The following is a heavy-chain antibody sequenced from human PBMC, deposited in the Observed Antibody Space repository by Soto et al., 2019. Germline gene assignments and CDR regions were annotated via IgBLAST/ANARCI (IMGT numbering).Heavy chain of an antibody. D-gene: IGHD6-19*01. CDR1: GFTFSSYG. Sequence: GGSLRLSCAASGFTFSSYGMHWVRQAPGKGLEWVAVIWYDGSNKYYADSVKGRFTISRDNSKNTLYLQMNSLRAEDTAVYYCARIESSGWYNDYWGQGTLVTVSS. CDR3: ARIESSGWYNDY. V-gene: IGHV3-33*01. CDR2: IWYDGSNK. J-gene: IGHJ4*02.